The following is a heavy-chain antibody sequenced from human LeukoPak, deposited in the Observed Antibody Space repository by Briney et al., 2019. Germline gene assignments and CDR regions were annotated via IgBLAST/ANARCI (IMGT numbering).Heavy chain of an antibody. CDR2: ISGSGRTT. D-gene: IGHD2-15*01. J-gene: IGHJ4*02. CDR1: GFTFSNHA. Sequence: GGSLRLSCAASGFTFSNHAMSWVRQTPGKGLQWVSVISGSGRTTEYADSVKGRFTISRDNSKNTLSLQMNSLRVEDTAIYYCAKNVVVKRYIDYWGQGTLVTVS. V-gene: IGHV3-23*01. CDR3: AKNVVVKRYIDY.